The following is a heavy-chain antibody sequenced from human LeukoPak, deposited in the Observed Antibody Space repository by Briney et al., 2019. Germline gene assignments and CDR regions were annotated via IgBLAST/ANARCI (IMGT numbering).Heavy chain of an antibody. CDR2: MNPNSGNT. Sequence: ASVKVSCKASGYTFTSYDINWVRQATGQGLEWMGWMNPNSGNTGYAQKFQGRVTITRNTSISTAYMELSSLRSEGTAVYYCARVGDQEAFDIWGQGTMVTVSS. V-gene: IGHV1-8*03. D-gene: IGHD2-21*02. J-gene: IGHJ3*02. CDR1: GYTFTSYD. CDR3: ARVGDQEAFDI.